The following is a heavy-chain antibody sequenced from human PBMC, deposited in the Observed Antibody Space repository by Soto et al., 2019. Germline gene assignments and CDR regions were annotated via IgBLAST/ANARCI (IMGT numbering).Heavy chain of an antibody. D-gene: IGHD2-2*01. J-gene: IGHJ6*02. V-gene: IGHV6-1*01. CDR1: GDSVSSNSAA. Sequence: SQTLSLTCAISGDSVSSNSAAWNWIRQSPSRGLEWLGRTYYRSKWYNDYAVSVKSRITINPDTSKNQFSLQLNSVTPEDTAVYYCARDSVQRYCSSTSCPGGMDVWGQGTTVTVSS. CDR3: ARDSVQRYCSSTSCPGGMDV. CDR2: TYYRSKWYN.